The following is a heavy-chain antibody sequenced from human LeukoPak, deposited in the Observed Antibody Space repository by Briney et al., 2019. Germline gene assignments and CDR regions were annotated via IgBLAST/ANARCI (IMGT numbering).Heavy chain of an antibody. D-gene: IGHD6-19*01. V-gene: IGHV4-4*02. J-gene: IGHJ4*02. CDR1: GGSISSSNW. CDR2: IYPSGST. Sequence: PSETLSLTCAVSGGSISSSNWWSRVRQPPGKGLEWIGEIYPSGSTNYNPSLKSRVTISVDKSKNQFSLKLSSVTAADTAVYYCARLYSSGWEIFDYWGQGTLVTVSS. CDR3: ARLYSSGWEIFDY.